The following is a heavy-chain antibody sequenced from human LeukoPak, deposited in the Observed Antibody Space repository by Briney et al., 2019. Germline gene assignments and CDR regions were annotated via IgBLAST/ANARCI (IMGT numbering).Heavy chain of an antibody. D-gene: IGHD3-22*01. V-gene: IGHV4-61*09. CDR1: GGSISSGSYY. Sequence: SQTLSLTCTVSGGSISSGSYYWSWIRQPAGKGLEWIGEINHSGSTNYNPSLKSRVTISVDTSKNQFSLKLSSVTAADTAVYYCAQTYYYDSSGYLIWGRGTLVTVSS. CDR3: AQTYYYDSSGYLI. CDR2: INHSGST. J-gene: IGHJ2*01.